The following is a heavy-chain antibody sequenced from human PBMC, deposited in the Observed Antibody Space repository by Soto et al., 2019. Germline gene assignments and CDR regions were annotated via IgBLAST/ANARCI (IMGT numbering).Heavy chain of an antibody. CDR3: ARSSGRYVRFAP. CDR2: INAGNGNT. J-gene: IGHJ5*02. D-gene: IGHD6-13*01. CDR1: GYTFTSYA. Sequence: ASVKVSCKASGYTFTSYAMHWVRQAPGQRLEWMGWINAGNGNTKYSQKFQGRVTITRDTSASTAYMELSSLRSEDTAVYYCARSSGRYVRFAPWGQGTLVTVSS. V-gene: IGHV1-3*01.